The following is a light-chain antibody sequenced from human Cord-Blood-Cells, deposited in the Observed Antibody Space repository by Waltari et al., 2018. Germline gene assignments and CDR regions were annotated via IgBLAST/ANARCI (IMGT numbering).Light chain of an antibody. CDR3: SSYTSSSTVV. CDR1: SSDVGGYNY. Sequence: QSALTQPASVSGYPGQSITIYCTGTSSDVGGYNYVSWYQQHPGKAPKLMIYDVSNRPSGLANRFSGSKSGNTASLTISGLQAEDEADYYCSSYTSSSTVVFGGGTKLTVL. CDR2: DVS. J-gene: IGLJ2*01. V-gene: IGLV2-14*01.